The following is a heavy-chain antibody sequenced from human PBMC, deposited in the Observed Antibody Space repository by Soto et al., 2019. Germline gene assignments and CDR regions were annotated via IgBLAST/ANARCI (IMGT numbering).Heavy chain of an antibody. Sequence: QVQLQESGPGLLKPSGTLSLTCAVSGGSISSNNWWSWVRQPPGKGLEWIGEIYHSGSTNYNPSLESRVTILVDKSKNQFSLNLRSVTAADTAVYYCARRTDYYASSGTFDYWGQGTLVTVSS. J-gene: IGHJ4*02. CDR3: ARRTDYYASSGTFDY. CDR1: GGSISSNNW. CDR2: IYHSGST. V-gene: IGHV4-4*02. D-gene: IGHD3-22*01.